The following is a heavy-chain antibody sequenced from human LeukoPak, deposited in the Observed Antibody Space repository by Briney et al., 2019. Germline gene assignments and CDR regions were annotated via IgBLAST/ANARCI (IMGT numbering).Heavy chain of an antibody. Sequence: GGSLRLSCAASGFIFDDYGMNWVRQAPGKGLEWVSAISGSGGSTYCADSVKGRFTISRDNSKNTLYLQMDSLRAEDTAVYYCVSFEYWGQGTLVTVSS. CDR3: VSFEY. J-gene: IGHJ4*02. CDR2: ISGSGGST. V-gene: IGHV3-23*01. CDR1: GFIFDDYG.